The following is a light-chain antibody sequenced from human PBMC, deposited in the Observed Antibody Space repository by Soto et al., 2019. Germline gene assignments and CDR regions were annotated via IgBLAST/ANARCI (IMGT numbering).Light chain of an antibody. Sequence: IGMTQSPSTLSVSTGDRATLSFRATQNVSTNLAWYQQIPGQPPRLLIYAISTRDTGIPTRFSGSGSGTEFTLTISSLQSEDFAAYYCQQYNSSPLTFGGGTKVDIK. CDR2: AIS. CDR1: QNVSTN. CDR3: QQYNSSPLT. J-gene: IGKJ4*01. V-gene: IGKV3D-15*01.